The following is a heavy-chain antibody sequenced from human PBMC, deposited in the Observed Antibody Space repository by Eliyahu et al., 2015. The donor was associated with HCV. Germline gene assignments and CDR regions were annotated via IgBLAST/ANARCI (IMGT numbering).Heavy chain of an antibody. D-gene: IGHD2-2*01. Sequence: VQLVESGGGLVQPGRSLRLSCAASGFPFDDXAMNWVRQVPGKGLEWVSGITWNSVNIGYADSVKGRFTISRDNAKNSLYLQMNSLRAEDAALYYCATSYCSSTNCYYTGVWGKGTMVTVSS. V-gene: IGHV3-9*01. CDR3: ATSYCSSTNCYYTGV. CDR1: GFPFDDXA. J-gene: IGHJ6*04. CDR2: ITWNSVNI.